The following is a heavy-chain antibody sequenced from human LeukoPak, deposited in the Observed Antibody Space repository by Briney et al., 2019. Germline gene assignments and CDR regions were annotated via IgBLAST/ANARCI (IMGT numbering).Heavy chain of an antibody. D-gene: IGHD6-13*01. CDR3: VRRPAHRGSSWYGIDY. Sequence: GESLKISCKGSGYSFTSYWIGWVRQMPGKGLEWMGIIYPGDSDTRYSPSYQGQVTISADKSISTAYLQWSSLKASDTAMYYCVRRPAHRGSSWYGIDYWGQGTLVTVSS. CDR2: IYPGDSDT. CDR1: GYSFTSYW. V-gene: IGHV5-51*01. J-gene: IGHJ4*02.